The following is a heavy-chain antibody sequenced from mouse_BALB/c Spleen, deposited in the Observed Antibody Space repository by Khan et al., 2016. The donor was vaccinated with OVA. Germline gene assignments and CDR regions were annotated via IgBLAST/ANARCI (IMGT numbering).Heavy chain of an antibody. Sequence: QIQLVQSGAELARPGASVKLSCKASGYTFTSYWMQWVKQRPGQGLEWIGAIYPGDGDTRYTQKFKVKATLTADKSSSTAYMQLSSLASEDSAVYYCASGIPYYDAMDYWGQGTSVPVSS. CDR3: ASGIPYYDAMDY. CDR2: IYPGDGDT. CDR1: GYTFTSYW. V-gene: IGHV1-87*01. J-gene: IGHJ4*01.